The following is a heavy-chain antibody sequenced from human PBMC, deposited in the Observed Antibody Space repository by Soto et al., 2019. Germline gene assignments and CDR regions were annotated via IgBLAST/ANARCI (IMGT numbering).Heavy chain of an antibody. J-gene: IGHJ6*02. CDR2: IIPIFGSA. CDR3: SGSFLGASCYYGMDA. D-gene: IGHD3-10*01. V-gene: IGHV1-69*12. CDR1: GGTFSSYA. Sequence: QVQLVQSGAEVKKPGSSVKVSCKASGGTFSSYAISWVRQAPGQGLEWMGGIIPIFGSADYAQKFQGRVTITADESTSTAYMELSSLRSEDTAVYYCSGSFLGASCYYGMDAWGQGTTVTVSS.